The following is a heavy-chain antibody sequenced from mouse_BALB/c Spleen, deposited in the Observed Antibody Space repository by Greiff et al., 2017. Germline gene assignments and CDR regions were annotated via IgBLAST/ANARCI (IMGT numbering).Heavy chain of an antibody. CDR2: ISDGGSYT. D-gene: IGHD3-1*01. CDR1: GFTFSDYY. J-gene: IGHJ3*01. V-gene: IGHV5-4*02. Sequence: EVKLMESGGGLVKPGGSLKLSCAASGFTFSDYYMYWVRQTPEKRLEWVATISDGGSYTYYPDSVKGRFTISRDNAKNNLYLQMSSLKSEDTAMYYCARDSSVFAYWGQGTLVTVSA. CDR3: ARDSSVFAY.